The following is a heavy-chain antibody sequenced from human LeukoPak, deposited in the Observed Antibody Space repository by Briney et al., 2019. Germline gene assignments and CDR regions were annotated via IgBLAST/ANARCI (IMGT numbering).Heavy chain of an antibody. D-gene: IGHD6-13*01. CDR1: GFTFSSYW. J-gene: IGHJ4*02. Sequence: GGSLRLSCAASGFTFSSYWMSWVRQAPGKGLEWVANIKQDGSEKYYVDSVKGRFTISRDNAKNSLYLQMNSLRAEDTAVYYCARGGKAVGAAADYWGQGTLVTVSS. CDR2: IKQDGSEK. CDR3: ARGGKAVGAAADY. V-gene: IGHV3-7*01.